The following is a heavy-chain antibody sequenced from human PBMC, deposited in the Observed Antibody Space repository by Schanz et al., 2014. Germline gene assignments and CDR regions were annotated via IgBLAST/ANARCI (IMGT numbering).Heavy chain of an antibody. Sequence: VQLVESGGGLVQPGGSLRLSCAASGFTFRGHAMHWVRQAPGQGLEKVAVTSTDGTKTYYAASVRGRFTISRDNSDNTLFLQMNSLRAEDTAVYYCAKVREWWPYYFDYWGQGTLVTVSS. CDR3: AKVREWWPYYFDY. CDR2: TSTDGTKT. J-gene: IGHJ4*02. D-gene: IGHD2-15*01. CDR1: GFTFRGHA. V-gene: IGHV3-30*04.